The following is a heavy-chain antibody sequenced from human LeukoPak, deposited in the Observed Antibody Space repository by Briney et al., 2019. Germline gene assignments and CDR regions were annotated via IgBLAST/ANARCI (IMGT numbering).Heavy chain of an antibody. Sequence: SETLSLTCAVYGGSFSGYYWSWIRHPPGKGLEWIGEINHSGSTNYNPSLKSRVTISVDTSKNQFSLKLSCVTAADTAVYYCAREGNPKGLVPAAIDFRLDYWGQGTLVTVSS. D-gene: IGHD2-2*01. J-gene: IGHJ4*02. CDR1: GGSFSGYY. CDR2: INHSGST. CDR3: AREGNPKGLVPAAIDFRLDY. V-gene: IGHV4-34*01.